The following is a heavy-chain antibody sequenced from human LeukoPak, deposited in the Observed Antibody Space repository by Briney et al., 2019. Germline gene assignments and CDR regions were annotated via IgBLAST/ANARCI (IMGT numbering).Heavy chain of an antibody. CDR1: GFPFSSHG. D-gene: IGHD1-14*01. Sequence: GGSLRLSCAGSGFPFSSHGMNWVRQAPGKGLEWVSGISPGGPTYYADSVKGRFTISRDNAKNSLYLQMNSLRADDTAVYYCARWYGAFDHWGQGTRVTVSS. V-gene: IGHV3-69-1*01. J-gene: IGHJ5*02. CDR3: ARWYGAFDH. CDR2: ISPGGPT.